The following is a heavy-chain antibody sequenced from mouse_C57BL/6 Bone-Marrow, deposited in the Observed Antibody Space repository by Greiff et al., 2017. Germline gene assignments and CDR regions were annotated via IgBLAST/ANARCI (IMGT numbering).Heavy chain of an antibody. D-gene: IGHD4-1*01. J-gene: IGHJ2*01. V-gene: IGHV1-81*01. CDR2: IYPRSGNT. CDR3: ARPWEGRDY. Sequence: VKLVESGAELARPGASVKLSCKASGYTFTSYGISWVKQRTGQGLEWIGEIYPRSGNTYYNEKFKGKATLTADKSSSTACMEVRSLTSEDSAGYFCARPWEGRDYWGQRTARTVSS. CDR1: GYTFTSYG.